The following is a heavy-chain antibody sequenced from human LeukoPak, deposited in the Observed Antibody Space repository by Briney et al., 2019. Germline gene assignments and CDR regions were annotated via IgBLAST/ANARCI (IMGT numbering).Heavy chain of an antibody. CDR1: GFTFSSYG. Sequence: GGSLRLSCAASGFTFSSYGMHWVRQAPGKGLEWVAVIWYDGSNKYYVDSVKGRFTISRDNSKNTLYLQMNSLRAEDTAVYYCARDGVSAYFDYWGQGTLVTVSS. CDR2: IWYDGSNK. D-gene: IGHD3-10*01. J-gene: IGHJ4*02. CDR3: ARDGVSAYFDY. V-gene: IGHV3-33*01.